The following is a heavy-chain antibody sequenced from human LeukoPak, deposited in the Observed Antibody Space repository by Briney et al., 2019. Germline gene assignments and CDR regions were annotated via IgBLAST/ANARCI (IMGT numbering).Heavy chain of an antibody. CDR1: RFTFSGHW. Sequence: GGSLRLSRVASRFTFSGHWMHGVRQVPAKGLMAVSRIPPDGNAAAYADSVKGRSTISIDNARNTPYLAMNSLTANDTAVYLCTMSGYSNGYVKWGERPLVTVS. CDR3: TMSGYSNGYVK. V-gene: IGHV3-74*03. CDR2: IPPDGNAA. J-gene: IGHJ4*02. D-gene: IGHD2-15*01.